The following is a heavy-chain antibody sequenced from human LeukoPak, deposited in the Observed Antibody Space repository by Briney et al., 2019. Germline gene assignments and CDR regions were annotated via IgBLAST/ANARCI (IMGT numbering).Heavy chain of an antibody. Sequence: SETLSLTCTVSGGSISNYYWSWIRQPPGKGLEWIGYIYSIGSTNYNPSLKSRVTISVDTSKNQFSLKLSSVTAADTAIYYCARDARVILWRRFDSGGQGTLSPSPQ. J-gene: IGHJ4*02. D-gene: IGHD1-1*01. CDR3: ARDARVILWRRFDS. CDR2: IYSIGST. CDR1: GGSISNYY. V-gene: IGHV4-4*08.